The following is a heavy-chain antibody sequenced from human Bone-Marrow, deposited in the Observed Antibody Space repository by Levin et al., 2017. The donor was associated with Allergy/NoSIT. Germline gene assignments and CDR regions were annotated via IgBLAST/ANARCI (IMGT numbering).Heavy chain of an antibody. CDR2: TYYRSRWYS. D-gene: IGHD3-16*01. CDR1: GDRVSSNIAT. Sequence: SQTLSLTCAISGDRVSSNIATWNWIRQSPSRGLEWLGRTYYRSRWYSDYAPAVKSRVIINADASRNQFSLQLDSVTPEDTALYYCVRERAYTVDYWGQGALVTVSS. J-gene: IGHJ4*02. V-gene: IGHV6-1*01. CDR3: VRERAYTVDY.